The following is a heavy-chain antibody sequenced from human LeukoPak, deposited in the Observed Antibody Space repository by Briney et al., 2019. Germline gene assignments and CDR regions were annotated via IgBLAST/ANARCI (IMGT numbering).Heavy chain of an antibody. J-gene: IGHJ4*02. V-gene: IGHV3-23*01. CDR1: GFTFSSYA. CDR2: ISGSGGST. Sequence: GGSPRLSCAASGFTFSSYAMSWVRQAPGKGLEWVSAISGSGGSTYYADSVKGRFTISRDNSKNTLYLQMNSLRAEDTAVYYCARDLGGGDHDYWGQGTLVTVSS. CDR3: ARDLGGGDHDY. D-gene: IGHD2-21*02.